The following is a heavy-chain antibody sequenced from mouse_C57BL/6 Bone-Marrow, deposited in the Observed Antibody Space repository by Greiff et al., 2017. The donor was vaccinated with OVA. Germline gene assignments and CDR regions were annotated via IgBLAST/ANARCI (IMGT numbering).Heavy chain of an antibody. J-gene: IGHJ2*01. V-gene: IGHV1-39*01. CDR1: GYSFTDYN. CDR3: ARKNLLWSWFDY. D-gene: IGHD2-1*01. Sequence: EVQLQQSGPELVKPGASVKISCKASGYSFTDYNMNWVKQSNGKSLEWIGVINPNYGTTSYNQKFKGKATLTVDQSSSTAYMHLKRLTSEDSAVYYCARKNLLWSWFDYWGQGTTLTVSS. CDR2: INPNYGTT.